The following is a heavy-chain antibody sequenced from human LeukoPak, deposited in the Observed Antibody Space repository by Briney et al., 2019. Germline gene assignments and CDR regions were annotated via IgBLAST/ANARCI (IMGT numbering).Heavy chain of an antibody. Sequence: PGGSLRLSCTGSGFSFSSYQMNWVRQAPGKGLEWVANIKQDGSEKYYVDSVKGRFTISRDNAKNSLYLQMNSLRAEDTAVYYCARDKSSSWYYYYYYMDVWGKGTTVTVSS. CDR3: ARDKSSSWYYYYYYMDV. CDR2: IKQDGSEK. J-gene: IGHJ6*03. V-gene: IGHV3-7*01. D-gene: IGHD6-13*01. CDR1: GFSFSSYQ.